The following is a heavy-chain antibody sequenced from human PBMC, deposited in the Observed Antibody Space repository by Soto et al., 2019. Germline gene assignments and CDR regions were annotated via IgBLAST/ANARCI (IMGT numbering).Heavy chain of an antibody. CDR3: ARLIGQLVPVWGHGMDV. CDR2: INHSGST. D-gene: IGHD6-6*01. CDR1: GGSFSGYY. Sequence: PSETLSLTCAVYGGSFSGYYWSWIRQPPGKGLEWIGEINHSGSTNYNPSLKSRVTISVDTSKNQFSLKLSSVTAAGTAVYYCARLIGQLVPVWGHGMDVWGQGTTVTVSS. J-gene: IGHJ6*02. V-gene: IGHV4-34*01.